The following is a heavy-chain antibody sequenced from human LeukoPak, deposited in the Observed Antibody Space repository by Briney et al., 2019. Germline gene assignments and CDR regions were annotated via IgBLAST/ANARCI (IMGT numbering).Heavy chain of an antibody. V-gene: IGHV3-7*01. J-gene: IGHJ4*02. CDR1: GFIFTDHW. CDR2: IKEDESAK. Sequence: GGSLRLSCVASGFIFTDHWMSWVRQAPGKGLDWVANIKEDESAKFYADSVRGRFTITRDNAKNSVYLEMNNLRVEDTAVYYCARAVDVADYWGRGTLVTVSS. D-gene: IGHD3-16*01. CDR3: ARAVDVADY.